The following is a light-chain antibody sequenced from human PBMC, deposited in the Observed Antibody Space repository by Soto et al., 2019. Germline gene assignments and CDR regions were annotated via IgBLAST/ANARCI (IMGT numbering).Light chain of an antibody. CDR1: QSITSW. CDR2: KAS. J-gene: IGKJ1*01. CDR3: QQYYSYPWT. Sequence: DIQMTQSPSTLSASVGDRVTITCRASQSITSWLAWYQQKPGKAPKLLMYKASSLESGVPSRFSGSGSGTEFTLTISSLQPDDFPTYYCQQYYSYPWTFGQWTNLEIK. V-gene: IGKV1-5*03.